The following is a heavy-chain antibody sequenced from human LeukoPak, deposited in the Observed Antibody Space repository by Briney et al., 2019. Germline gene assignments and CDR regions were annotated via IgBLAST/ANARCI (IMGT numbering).Heavy chain of an antibody. J-gene: IGHJ4*02. CDR2: ISRDASNE. CDR1: GFTFSFYT. V-gene: IGHV3-30-3*01. D-gene: IGHD5-12*01. CDR3: ARGVDPTDY. Sequence: VGSLRLSCAASGFTFSFYTMHWVRQPPGKGLEWIAAISRDASNEFYADSVKGRFTISRDNFKNTLFVQMSSLSTEDTAVYYCARGVDPTDYWGQGTLVTVSS.